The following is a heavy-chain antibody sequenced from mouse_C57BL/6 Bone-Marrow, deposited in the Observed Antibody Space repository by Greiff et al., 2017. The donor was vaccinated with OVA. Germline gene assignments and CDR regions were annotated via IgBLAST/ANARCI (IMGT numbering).Heavy chain of an antibody. CDR3: ARLNGYWFAY. CDR1: GYTFTDYY. V-gene: IGHV1-76*01. D-gene: IGHD2-2*01. CDR2: IYPGSGNT. J-gene: IGHJ3*01. Sequence: QVQLQQSGAELVRPGASVKLSCKASGYTFTDYYINWVKQRPGQGLEWIARIYPGSGNTYYNEKFKGKATLTAEKSSSTAYMQLSSLTSEDSAVYFCARLNGYWFAYWGQGTLVTVSA.